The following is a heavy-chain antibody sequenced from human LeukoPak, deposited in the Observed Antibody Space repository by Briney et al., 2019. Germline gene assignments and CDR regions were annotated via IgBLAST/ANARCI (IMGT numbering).Heavy chain of an antibody. Sequence: GGSLRLSCAVSGFSFNNVGMSWVRQAAGKGLEWVGRIKSKSDGGTTDYAAPVKGRFSISTDDSKDTLYLQMGSLKNEDTAVYYCTTNGDFTAGFRYWGQGTLVTVSS. CDR3: TTNGDFTAGFRY. CDR2: IKSKSDGGTT. V-gene: IGHV3-15*01. J-gene: IGHJ4*02. D-gene: IGHD6-13*01. CDR1: GFSFNNVG.